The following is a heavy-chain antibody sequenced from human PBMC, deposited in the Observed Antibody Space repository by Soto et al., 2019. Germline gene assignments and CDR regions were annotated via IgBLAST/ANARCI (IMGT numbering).Heavy chain of an antibody. CDR1: GFTFSSFW. J-gene: IGHJ6*02. V-gene: IGHV3-7*03. CDR2: IEGDGSAK. Sequence: GESLKISCAASGFTFSSFWMSWVRQAPGKGPEWVANIEGDGSAKNYLDSVKGRFTISRDNAKNSLYLQMSSLRAEDTAVYYCVRDGCSGNRCYIYGMDVWGQGTTVTVSS. D-gene: IGHD2-2*02. CDR3: VRDGCSGNRCYIYGMDV.